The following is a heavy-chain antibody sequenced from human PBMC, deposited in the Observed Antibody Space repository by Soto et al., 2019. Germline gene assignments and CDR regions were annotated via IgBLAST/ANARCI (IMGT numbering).Heavy chain of an antibody. CDR3: ARALPYYYDSSGSSDAFDI. CDR2: IYYSGST. CDR1: GGSISSGDYY. J-gene: IGHJ3*02. Sequence: QVQLQESGPGLVKPSQTLSLTCTVSGGSISSGDYYWSWIRQPPGKGLEWIGYIYYSGSTYYNPSLKSRVTISVDTSKHQFSLTLSSVTAADTAVYYCARALPYYYDSSGSSDAFDIWGQGTMVTVSS. D-gene: IGHD3-22*01. V-gene: IGHV4-30-4*01.